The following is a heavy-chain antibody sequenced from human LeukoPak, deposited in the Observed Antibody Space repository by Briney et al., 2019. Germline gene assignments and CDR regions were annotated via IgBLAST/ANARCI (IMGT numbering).Heavy chain of an antibody. V-gene: IGHV4-59*01. CDR3: ASGTDYDYVSSDY. J-gene: IGHJ4*02. D-gene: IGHD3-16*01. CDR2: IYYSGST. Sequence: SETLSLTCTVSGGSISSYYWSWVRQPPGKGLEWIGDIYYSGSTNYNPSLKSRVTISVDTSKNQFSLKLSSVTAADTAVYYCASGTDYDYVSSDYWGQGTLVTVSS. CDR1: GGSISSYY.